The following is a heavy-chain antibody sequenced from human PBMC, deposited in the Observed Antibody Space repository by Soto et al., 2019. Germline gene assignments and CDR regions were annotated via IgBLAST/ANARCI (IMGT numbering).Heavy chain of an antibody. CDR1: GFTFSSYA. CDR3: ARDPSYYYGSGTNPGEWWRPNYYYYYGMDV. Sequence: GGSLRLSCAASGFTFSSYAMHWVRQAPGKGLEWVAVISYDGSNKYYADSVKGRFTISRDNSKNTLYLQMNSLRAEDTAVYYCARDPSYYYGSGTNPGEWWRPNYYYYYGMDVWGQGTTVTVSS. J-gene: IGHJ6*02. V-gene: IGHV3-30-3*01. D-gene: IGHD3-10*01. CDR2: ISYDGSNK.